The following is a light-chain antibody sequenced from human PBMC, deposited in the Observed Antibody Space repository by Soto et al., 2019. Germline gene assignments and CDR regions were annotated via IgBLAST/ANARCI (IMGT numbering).Light chain of an antibody. J-gene: IGKJ3*01. CDR1: QDIRND. CDR3: LQHNSLPFT. Sequence: DIQMTQSPSSLSASVGDRVTITCRASQDIRNDLDWYQQKPGKAPKRLIYSSSNWQSGAPARFIGSGSGTEFTLTVTSLYPEDFATYYCLQHNSLPFTFGSGTTVDV. CDR2: SSS. V-gene: IGKV1-17*01.